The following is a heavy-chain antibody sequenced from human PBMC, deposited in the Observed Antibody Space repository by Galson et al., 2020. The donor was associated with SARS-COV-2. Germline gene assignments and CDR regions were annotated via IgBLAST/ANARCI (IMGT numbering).Heavy chain of an antibody. CDR3: ARANDLDS. CDR2: ISGRGNT. CDR1: GFIFSDHT. Sequence: GGSLRLSCTTSGFIFSDHTMHWVRQRPGKGLEWVSLISGRGNTNYADSVKGRFTISRDNGQDSLYLQMNGLTTDDTALYFCARANDLDSWGQGTLVTVSS. D-gene: IGHD1-1*01. J-gene: IGHJ4*02. V-gene: IGHV3-43*01.